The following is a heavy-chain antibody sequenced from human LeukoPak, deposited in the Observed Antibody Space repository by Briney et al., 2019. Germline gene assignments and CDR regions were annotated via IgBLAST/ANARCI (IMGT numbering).Heavy chain of an antibody. V-gene: IGHV3-23*01. CDR2: ISGSGRSS. D-gene: IGHD3-9*01. J-gene: IGHJ3*02. Sequence: PGGSLRLSCAASGFTFSSYGMHWVRQAPGKGLEWVSAISGSGRSSYYADSVKGRSTFSRDNSKNTLYLQMNSLRAEDTAVYYCATISEPTRAFDIWGQGTMVTVSS. CDR3: ATISEPTRAFDI. CDR1: GFTFSSYG.